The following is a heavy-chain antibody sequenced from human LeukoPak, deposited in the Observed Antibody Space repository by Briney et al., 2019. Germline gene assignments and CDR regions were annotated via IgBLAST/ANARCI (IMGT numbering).Heavy chain of an antibody. J-gene: IGHJ4*02. CDR2: ISGSGGST. D-gene: IGHD3-10*01. CDR3: ANSPHYYGTSY. V-gene: IGHV3-23*01. CDR1: GFTFSSYF. Sequence: GGSLRLSCEASGFTFSSYFMSWVRQAPGKGLEGVSVISGSGGSTYYAESVKGRFTISRDNSKNTLYLQMNSLRAEDTAVYYCANSPHYYGTSYWGQGTLVTVSS.